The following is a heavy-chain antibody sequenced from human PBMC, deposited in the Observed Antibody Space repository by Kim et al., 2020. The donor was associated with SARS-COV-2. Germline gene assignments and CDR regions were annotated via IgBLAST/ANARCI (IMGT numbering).Heavy chain of an antibody. Sequence: GGSLRLSCAASGFTVNSHYMSWVRQAPGKGLEWVSVIYSGGDTYYADSVKGRFTISRDNSKNTLYLQMNSLRAEDTAVYFCARDHTDDIWGQGTMVTVSS. D-gene: IGHD2-2*02. CDR3: ARDHTDDI. J-gene: IGHJ3*02. CDR2: IYSGGDT. V-gene: IGHV3-53*01. CDR1: GFTVNSHY.